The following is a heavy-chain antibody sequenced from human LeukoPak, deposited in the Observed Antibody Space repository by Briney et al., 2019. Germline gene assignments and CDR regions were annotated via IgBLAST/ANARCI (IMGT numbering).Heavy chain of an antibody. J-gene: IGHJ4*02. Sequence: GGSLRLSCAASGFTFRSYCTHWVRQAPGKGLEWVAVIWYDGSNKYYSDSVKGRFTISRDNSKNTLYLQMNSLSAEDTAVYYCARRVARYYVDYWGQGTLVTVSS. CDR1: GFTFRSYC. V-gene: IGHV3-33*01. CDR2: IWYDGSNK. CDR3: ARRVARYYVDY.